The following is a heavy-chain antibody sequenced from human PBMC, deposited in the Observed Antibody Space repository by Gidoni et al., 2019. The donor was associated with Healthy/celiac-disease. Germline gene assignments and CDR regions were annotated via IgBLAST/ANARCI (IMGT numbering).Heavy chain of an antibody. CDR3: ARVGRVPAAISVNWFDP. V-gene: IGHV4-4*02. Sequence: QVQLQESGPGLVKPSGTLSLTCAVSVGSISSSNWWSWVRQPPGKGLEWIGEIYQSGSTNNNPSLKSRVTISVDKYKNKFSLKLSSGTAADTAVYYCARVGRVPAAISVNWFDPWGQGTLVTVSS. CDR1: VGSISSSNW. CDR2: IYQSGST. J-gene: IGHJ5*02. D-gene: IGHD2-2*01.